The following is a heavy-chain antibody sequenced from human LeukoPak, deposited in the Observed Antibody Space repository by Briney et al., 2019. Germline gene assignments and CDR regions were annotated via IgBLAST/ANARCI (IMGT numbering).Heavy chain of an antibody. D-gene: IGHD6-19*01. CDR2: INPNSGGT. V-gene: IGHV1-2*02. CDR3: AKSYSSGWYNKWYYFDY. CDR1: GYTFTGYY. Sequence: ASVKVSCKTSGYTFTGYYMHWVRQAPRQGLEWMGWINPNSGGTNYAQKFQGRVTMTRDTSISTAYMELSRLRSDDTAVYYCAKSYSSGWYNKWYYFDYWGQGTQVTVSS. J-gene: IGHJ4*02.